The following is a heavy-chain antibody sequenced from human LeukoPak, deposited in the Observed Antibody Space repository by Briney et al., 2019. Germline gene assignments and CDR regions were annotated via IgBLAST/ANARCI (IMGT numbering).Heavy chain of an antibody. Sequence: PGGSLRLSCAASGFTFSGYGMHWVRQAPGKGLEWVAYIRYDGSKISYADSVKGRFAISRDNSKNTLYLQMNSLRTEDTSVYYCAEDQKLQPFHYWGQGTLVTVSS. CDR1: GFTFSGYG. J-gene: IGHJ4*02. D-gene: IGHD2-15*01. CDR2: IRYDGSKI. V-gene: IGHV3-30*02. CDR3: AEDQKLQPFHY.